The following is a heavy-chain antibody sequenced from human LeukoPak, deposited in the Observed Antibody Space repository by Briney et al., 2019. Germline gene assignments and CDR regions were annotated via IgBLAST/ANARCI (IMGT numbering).Heavy chain of an antibody. CDR2: INHSGST. J-gene: IGHJ4*02. D-gene: IGHD5-18*01. V-gene: IGHV4-34*01. Sequence: PSETLSLTCTVSGVSISRYYWSWIRQPAGKGLEWIGEINHSGSTNYNPSLKSRVTISVDTSKNQFSLKLSSVTAADTAVYYCASPYSYGSDYWGQGTLVTVSS. CDR1: GVSISRYY. CDR3: ASPYSYGSDY.